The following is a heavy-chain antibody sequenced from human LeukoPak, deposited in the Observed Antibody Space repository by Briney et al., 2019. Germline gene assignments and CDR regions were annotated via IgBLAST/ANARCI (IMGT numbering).Heavy chain of an antibody. J-gene: IGHJ4*02. V-gene: IGHV1-69*05. D-gene: IGHD3-9*01. CDR1: GGTFSSYA. CDR2: IIPIFGTA. CDR3: VGYFDRPSPPW. Sequence: ASVKVSCKASGGTFSSYAISWVRQAPGQGLEWMGRIIPIFGTANYAQKFQGRVTITTDESTSTAYMELSSLRSEDTAVYYCVGYFDRPSPPWWGQGTLVTVSS.